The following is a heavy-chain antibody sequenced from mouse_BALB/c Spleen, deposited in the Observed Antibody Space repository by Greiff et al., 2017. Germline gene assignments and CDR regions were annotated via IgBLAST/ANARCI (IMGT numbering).Heavy chain of an antibody. CDR1: GFTFSDYY. CDR2: ISDGGSYT. V-gene: IGHV5-4*02. J-gene: IGHJ2*01. D-gene: IGHD2-4*01. CDR3: ARGNYDYVFFDY. Sequence: EVHLVESGGGLVKPGGSLKLSCAASGFTFSDYYMYWVRQTPEKRLEWVATISDGGSYTYYPDSVKGRFTISRDNAKNNLYLQMSSLKSEDTAMYYCARGNYDYVFFDYWGQGTTLTVSS.